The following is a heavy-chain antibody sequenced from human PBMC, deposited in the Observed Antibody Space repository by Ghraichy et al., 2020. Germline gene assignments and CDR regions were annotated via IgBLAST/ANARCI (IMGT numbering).Heavy chain of an antibody. D-gene: IGHD6-19*01. CDR2: INSDGSST. Sequence: GGSLRLSCAASGFTFNTYWMHWVRQAPGKGLVWVSHINSDGSSTDYADSVKGRFTISRDNAKNTLYLQMNSLRDEDTAVYYCARGWYHFDYWGQGTLVTVSS. V-gene: IGHV3-74*01. CDR1: GFTFNTYW. J-gene: IGHJ4*02. CDR3: ARGWYHFDY.